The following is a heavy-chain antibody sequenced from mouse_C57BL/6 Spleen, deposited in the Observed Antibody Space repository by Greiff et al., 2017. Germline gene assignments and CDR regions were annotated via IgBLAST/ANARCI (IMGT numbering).Heavy chain of an antibody. CDR2: IYPGSGST. CDR3: ARWDYDALYYFDY. Sequence: QVQLQQPGAELVKPGASVKMSCKASGYTFTSYWITWVKQRPGQGLEWIGDIYPGSGSTNYNEKFKSKATLTVDTSSSTAYMQLSSLISEDSAVYYCARWDYDALYYFDYWGQGTTLTVSS. D-gene: IGHD2-4*01. J-gene: IGHJ2*01. CDR1: GYTFTSYW. V-gene: IGHV1-55*01.